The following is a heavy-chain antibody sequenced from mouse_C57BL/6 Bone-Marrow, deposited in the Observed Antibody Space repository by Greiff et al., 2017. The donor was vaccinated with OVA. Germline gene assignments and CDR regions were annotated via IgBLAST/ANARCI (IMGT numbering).Heavy chain of an antibody. Sequence: VKLQQPGAELVKPGASVKLSCKASGYTFTSYWMQWVKQRPGQGLEWIGEIDPSDSYTNYNQKFKGKATLTVDTSSSTAYMQLSSLTSEDSAVYYCARLEDYEYYFDYWGQGTTLTVSS. D-gene: IGHD2-4*01. CDR3: ARLEDYEYYFDY. CDR2: IDPSDSYT. CDR1: GYTFTSYW. J-gene: IGHJ2*01. V-gene: IGHV1-50*01.